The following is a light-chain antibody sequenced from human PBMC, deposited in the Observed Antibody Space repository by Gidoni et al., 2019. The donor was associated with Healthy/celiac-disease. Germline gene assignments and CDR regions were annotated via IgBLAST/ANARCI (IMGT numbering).Light chain of an antibody. V-gene: IGKV3-15*01. Sequence: DIVMTQSPATLSVSPGERATLSCRASQSVSSNLAWYQQKPGQAPRLLIYGASTRATGIPARFSGSGSGTEFTLTISSLQSEDFAVYYCQQYNNWPLLTFGQGTRLEIK. J-gene: IGKJ5*01. CDR2: GAS. CDR1: QSVSSN. CDR3: QQYNNWPLLT.